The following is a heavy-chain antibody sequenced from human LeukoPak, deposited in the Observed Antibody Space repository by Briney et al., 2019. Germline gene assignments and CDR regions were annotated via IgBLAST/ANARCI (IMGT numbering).Heavy chain of an antibody. J-gene: IGHJ4*02. V-gene: IGHV4-4*02. CDR2: IYHSGST. D-gene: IGHD3-10*01. Sequence: PSETLSLTCAVSGGSISSSNWWSWVRQPPGKGLEWIGEIYHSGSTNYNPSLKSRVTISVDKSKNQFSLKLSSVTAADTAVYYCARGIHYYGSGSYSYYFDYWGQGTLVTVSS. CDR3: ARGIHYYGSGSYSYYFDY. CDR1: GGSISSSNW.